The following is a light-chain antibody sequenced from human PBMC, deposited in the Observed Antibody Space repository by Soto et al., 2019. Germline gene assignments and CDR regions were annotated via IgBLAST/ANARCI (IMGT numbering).Light chain of an antibody. CDR2: DVN. CDR1: SSDVGAYNY. J-gene: IGLJ1*01. V-gene: IGLV2-14*03. Sequence: QSALTQPASVSGSPGQSITISCAGTSSDVGAYNYVSWYHHHPGKAPKLMIYDVNNRPSGDSNRFSGSKSGNTASLTISGLQAEDEADDYCSSWTSGATYVFGSGTKLTVL. CDR3: SSWTSGATYV.